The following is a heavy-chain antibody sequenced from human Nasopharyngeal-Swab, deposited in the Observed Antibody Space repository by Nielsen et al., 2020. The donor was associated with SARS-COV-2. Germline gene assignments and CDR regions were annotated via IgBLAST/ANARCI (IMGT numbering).Heavy chain of an antibody. Sequence: GESLKISCRTSGYSFTTNWIGWVRQMPGKGLEWVGSIYHGDSDTRYTPSVQGQVTTSADKSTSTAYLQWSTLKASDTAIYYCARGPRYFDLWGRGTLVTVSS. CDR2: IYHGDSDT. J-gene: IGHJ2*01. D-gene: IGHD2-15*01. CDR1: GYSFTTNW. CDR3: ARGPRYFDL. V-gene: IGHV5-51*01.